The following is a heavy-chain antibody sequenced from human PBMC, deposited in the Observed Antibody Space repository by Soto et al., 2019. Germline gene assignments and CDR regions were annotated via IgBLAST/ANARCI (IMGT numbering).Heavy chain of an antibody. CDR2: ISYDGRNK. CDR3: ARGPAYGDYQPYNCFDP. D-gene: IGHD4-17*01. V-gene: IGHV3-30-3*01. Sequence: QVQLVESGGGVVQPGRSLRLSCAASGFTFSSYAMHWVRQAPGKGLEWVAVISYDGRNKYYADSVKGRFTISRDNSKNTLYLQMNSLRAEDTAVYYCARGPAYGDYQPYNCFDPWGQGTLVTVSS. J-gene: IGHJ5*02. CDR1: GFTFSSYA.